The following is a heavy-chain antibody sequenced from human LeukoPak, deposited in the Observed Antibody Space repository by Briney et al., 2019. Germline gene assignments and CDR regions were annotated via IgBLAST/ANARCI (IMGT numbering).Heavy chain of an antibody. CDR3: ARGHWNYPHDY. D-gene: IGHD1-7*01. J-gene: IGHJ4*02. V-gene: IGHV4-34*01. CDR1: GGSFSGYY. Sequence: SGTLSLTCAVYGGSFSGYYWSWIRQPPGKGLEWIGEINHSGSTNYNPSLKSRVTISVDTSKNQFSLKLSSVTAADTAVYYCARGHWNYPHDYWGQGTLVTVSS. CDR2: INHSGST.